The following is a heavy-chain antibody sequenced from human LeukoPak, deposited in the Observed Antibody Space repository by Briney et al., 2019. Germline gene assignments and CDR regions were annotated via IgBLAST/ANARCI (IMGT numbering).Heavy chain of an antibody. CDR3: VRDDTPATANY. V-gene: IGHV3-23*01. D-gene: IGHD2-21*02. CDR1: GFNFTNHA. Sequence: GGSLRLSCAASGFNFTNHAMSWVRQTPGKGLEWVAAISGGGDITYYADSVTGRFTISRDNSKDTLFLQMHSLRPGDTDVYYCVRDDTPATANYWGKGTLVTIS. CDR2: ISGGGDIT. J-gene: IGHJ4*02.